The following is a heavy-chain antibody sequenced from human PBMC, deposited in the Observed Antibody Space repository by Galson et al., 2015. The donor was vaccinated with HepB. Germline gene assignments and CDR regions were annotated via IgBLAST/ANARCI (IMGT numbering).Heavy chain of an antibody. CDR3: ANRAGNY. CDR1: GFTFSASN. CDR2: ISFSSGSI. J-gene: IGHJ4*01. Sequence: SLRLSCAVSGFTFSASNMIWVRQAPGKGLEWVSHISFSSGSIYYSDSVKGRFTISRDNAKNSLYLQMNSLRDEDTAVYYCANRAGNYWGRGTLVTVSS. V-gene: IGHV3-48*02.